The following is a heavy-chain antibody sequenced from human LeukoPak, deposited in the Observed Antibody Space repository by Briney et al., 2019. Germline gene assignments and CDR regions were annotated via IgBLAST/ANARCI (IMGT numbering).Heavy chain of an antibody. D-gene: IGHD6-13*01. CDR2: INPNSGGT. V-gene: IGHV1-2*02. CDR1: GFTFTGYY. J-gene: IGHJ4*02. CDR3: ARDLAAAAAVDY. Sequence: ASVKVSFKASGFTFTGYYMHWVRPAPGQGLEWMGWINPNSGGTNYALKFQGRVTMTRDTSISTAYMELSRLRSDDTAVYYCARDLAAAAAVDYWGQGTLVTVSS.